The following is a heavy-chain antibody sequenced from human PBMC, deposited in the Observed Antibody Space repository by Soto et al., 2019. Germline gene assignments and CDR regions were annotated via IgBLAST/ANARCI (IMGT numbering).Heavy chain of an antibody. CDR3: TRHDTVYGSGSYYVDY. D-gene: IGHD3-10*01. CDR2: IYPGDSDT. V-gene: IGHV5-51*01. Sequence: GASVKVSCKASGYTFTSYGISWVRQMPGKGLEWMGNIYPGDSDTRYSPSFQGQVTISVDKSISTAYLQWSSLKASDTAMYYCTRHDTVYGSGSYYVDYWGQGTLVTVSS. J-gene: IGHJ4*02. CDR1: GYTFTSYG.